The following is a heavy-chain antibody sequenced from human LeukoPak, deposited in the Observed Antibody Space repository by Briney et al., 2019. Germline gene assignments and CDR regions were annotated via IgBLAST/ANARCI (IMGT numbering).Heavy chain of an antibody. CDR3: ARLGPDSSGDYNFDY. CDR2: IYYSGST. CDR1: GGSISSSSYY. Sequence: SETLSLTCTVSGGSISSSSYYWGWIRQPPGKGLEWIGSIYYSGSTYYNPSLKSRVTISVDTSKNQFSLKLSSVTAADTAVYYCARLGPDSSGDYNFDYWGQGTLVTVSS. D-gene: IGHD3-22*01. J-gene: IGHJ4*02. V-gene: IGHV4-39*01.